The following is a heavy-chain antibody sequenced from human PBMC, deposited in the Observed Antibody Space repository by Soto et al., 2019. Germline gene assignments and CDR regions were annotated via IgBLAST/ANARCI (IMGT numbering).Heavy chain of an antibody. V-gene: IGHV3-48*01. CDR2: ISSSGRTI. D-gene: IGHD2-8*01. J-gene: IGHJ6*02. CDR1: GFIFSNYN. CDR3: ARDLGVRLPMDV. Sequence: EVQLVESGGGLVRPGGSLRLSCAASGFIFSNYNMKWVRQAPGKGLEWVSYISSSGRTIYYADSVQGRFTISRDNAKNSLYLQMNSLRAEDTAVYYCARDLGVRLPMDVWGQGTTVTVSS.